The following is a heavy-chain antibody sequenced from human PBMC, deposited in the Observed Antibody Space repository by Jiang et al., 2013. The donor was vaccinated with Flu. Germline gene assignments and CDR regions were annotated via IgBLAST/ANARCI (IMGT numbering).Heavy chain of an antibody. D-gene: IGHD6-19*01. Sequence: QLLESGGGLVQPGGSLRLSCAASGFTLSTYDMHWVRQATGEGLEWVSAIAIAGATFYAASVKGRFTISRENAKNSLFLQMNSLRVEDTAVYYCIRAGYGSDWTRFDYWGQGTLVTVSS. J-gene: IGHJ4*02. V-gene: IGHV3-13*01. CDR3: IRAGYGSDWTRFDY. CDR2: IAIAGAT. CDR1: GFTLSTYD.